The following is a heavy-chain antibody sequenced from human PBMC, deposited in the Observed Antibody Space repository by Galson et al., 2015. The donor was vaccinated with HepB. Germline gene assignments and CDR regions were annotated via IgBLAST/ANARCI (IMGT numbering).Heavy chain of an antibody. D-gene: IGHD3-3*01. J-gene: IGHJ4*02. CDR1: GFIFSTYA. V-gene: IGHV3-30*18. CDR3: AKGHYDSWSGFPVSPLSDV. CDR2: ISPDGSTQ. Sequence: SLRLSCAASGFIFSTYAMYWVRQAPGKGLEWVALISPDGSTQYYADSVKGRFSISRDNSRNTLNLQMGRLRAEDPAVYYCAKGHYDSWSGFPVSPLSDVWGQGTLVTVSS.